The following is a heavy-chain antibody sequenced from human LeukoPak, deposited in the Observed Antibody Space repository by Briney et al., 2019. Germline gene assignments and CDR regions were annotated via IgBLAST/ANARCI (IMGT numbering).Heavy chain of an antibody. CDR3: ARGPSPYYYDSSGYSD. J-gene: IGHJ4*02. CDR2: IYYSGST. CDR1: GGSISSYY. Sequence: SETLSLTCTVSGGSISSYYWSWIRQPPGKGLEWIGYIYYSGSTNYNPSLKSRVTISVDTSKNQFSLKLSSVTAADTAVYYRARGPSPYYYDSSGYSDWGQGTLVTVSS. D-gene: IGHD3-22*01. V-gene: IGHV4-59*01.